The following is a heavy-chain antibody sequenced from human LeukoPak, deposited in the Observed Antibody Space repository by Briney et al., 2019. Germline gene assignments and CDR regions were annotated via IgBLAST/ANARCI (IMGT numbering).Heavy chain of an antibody. CDR1: GFTFSSYG. V-gene: IGHV3-30*03. CDR3: ARVGQQLKYYYYYMDV. CDR2: ISYDGSNK. Sequence: GRSLRLSCAASGFTFSSYGMHWVRQAPGKGLEWVAVISYDGSNKYYADSVKGRFTISRDNSKNTLYLQMNSLRAEDTAVYYCARVGQQLKYYYYYMDVWGKGTTVTVSS. D-gene: IGHD6-13*01. J-gene: IGHJ6*03.